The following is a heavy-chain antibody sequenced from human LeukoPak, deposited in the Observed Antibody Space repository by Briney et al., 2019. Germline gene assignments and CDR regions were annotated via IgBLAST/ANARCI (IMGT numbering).Heavy chain of an antibody. CDR3: AKDIGSSSWSGMDV. V-gene: IGHV3-9*01. CDR2: ISWNSGSI. CDR1: GFTFDDYA. J-gene: IGHJ6*02. Sequence: PGGSLRLSCAASGFTFDDYAMHWVRQAPGKGLEWVSGISWNSGSIGYADSVKGRFTISRDNAKNSPYLQMNSLRAEDTALYYCAKDIGSSSWSGMDVWGQGTTVTVSS. D-gene: IGHD6-13*01.